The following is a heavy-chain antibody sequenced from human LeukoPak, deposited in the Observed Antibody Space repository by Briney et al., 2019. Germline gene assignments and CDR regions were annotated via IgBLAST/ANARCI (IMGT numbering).Heavy chain of an antibody. CDR3: ARASEYAFDI. V-gene: IGHV4-31*03. Sequence: NTSETLSLTCTVSGGSISSGGYYWSWIRQHPGKGLEWIGYIYCSGSTYYNPSLKSRVTISVDTSKNQFSLKLSSVTAADTAVYYCARASEYAFDIWGQGTMVTVSS. J-gene: IGHJ3*02. CDR2: IYCSGST. CDR1: GGSISSGGYY.